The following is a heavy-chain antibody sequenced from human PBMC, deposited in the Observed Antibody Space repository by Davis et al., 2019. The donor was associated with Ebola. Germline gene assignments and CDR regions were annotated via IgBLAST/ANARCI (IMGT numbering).Heavy chain of an antibody. CDR3: AHRQVVGAAFDY. D-gene: IGHD2-15*01. CDR2: IYWDDNK. Sequence: SGPTLVKPTQTLTLTCTFSGFPLSTSGVGVGWIRQPPGKALEWLALIYWDDNKRYSPSLKSRLTITKDTSKNQVVLTVTNMDPVDTATYYCAHRQVVGAAFDYWGQGTLVTVSS. J-gene: IGHJ4*02. V-gene: IGHV2-5*02. CDR1: GFPLSTSGVG.